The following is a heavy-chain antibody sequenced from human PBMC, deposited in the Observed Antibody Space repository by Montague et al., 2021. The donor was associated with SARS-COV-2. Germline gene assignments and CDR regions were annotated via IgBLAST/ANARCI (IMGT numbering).Heavy chain of an antibody. CDR1: GFTVSRNY. V-gene: IGHV3-53*04. Sequence: SLRLSCAASGFTVSRNYMSWVRQAPGKGLEWVSVIYSGGSTYYADSVQGRFTISRHNSKNTLYLQMNSLRAEDTAVYYCARDAQGQYDILTGYTYYYYYMDVWGKGTTVTVSS. D-gene: IGHD3-9*01. CDR3: ARDAQGQYDILTGYTYYYYYMDV. J-gene: IGHJ6*03. CDR2: IYSGGST.